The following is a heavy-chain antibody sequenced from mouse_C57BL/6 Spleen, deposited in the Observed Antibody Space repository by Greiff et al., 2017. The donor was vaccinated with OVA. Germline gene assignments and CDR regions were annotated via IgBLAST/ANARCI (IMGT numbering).Heavy chain of an antibody. Sequence: QVQLQQSGAELARPGASVKLSCKASGYTFTSYGISWVKQSTGQGLEWIGEIYPRSGNTYYNEKFKGKATLTADKSSSTAYMELRSLTSEDSAVYFCARSVYDYDEYWGQGTLVTVSA. J-gene: IGHJ3*01. D-gene: IGHD2-4*01. CDR1: GYTFTSYG. V-gene: IGHV1-81*01. CDR2: IYPRSGNT. CDR3: ARSVYDYDEY.